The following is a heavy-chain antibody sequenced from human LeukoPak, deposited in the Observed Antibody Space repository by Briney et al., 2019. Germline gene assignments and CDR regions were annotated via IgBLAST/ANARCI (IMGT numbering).Heavy chain of an antibody. J-gene: IGHJ4*02. CDR2: INPSGGST. D-gene: IGHD3-9*01. CDR3: ARGGVRYFDWLAFFDY. CDR1: GYTFTSYY. Sequence: ASVKVSCKASGYTFTSYYMHWVRQAPGQGLEWMGIINPSGGSTSYAQKSQGRVTMTRDTSTSTVYMELSSLRSEDTAVYYCARGGVRYFDWLAFFDYWGQGTLVTVSS. V-gene: IGHV1-46*01.